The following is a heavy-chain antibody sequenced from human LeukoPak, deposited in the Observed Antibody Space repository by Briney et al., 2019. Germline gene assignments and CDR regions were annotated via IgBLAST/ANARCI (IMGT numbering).Heavy chain of an antibody. CDR3: AKEYGHDYNYSYSMDV. V-gene: IGHV3-23*01. J-gene: IGHJ6*03. Sequence: GGSLRLSCAASGFTFSSYAMSWVRQAPGKGLEWVSAISGSGGSTYYADSVKGRFTISRDNSKNTLYLQMNSLRANDTAVYFCAKEYGHDYNYSYSMDVWGKGTTVTISS. D-gene: IGHD4-17*01. CDR2: ISGSGGST. CDR1: GFTFSSYA.